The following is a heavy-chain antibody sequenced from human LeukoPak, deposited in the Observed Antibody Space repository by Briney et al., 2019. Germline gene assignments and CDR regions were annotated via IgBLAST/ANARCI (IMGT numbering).Heavy chain of an antibody. D-gene: IGHD5-12*01. V-gene: IGHV3-11*04. CDR2: ISPSGYTI. CDR3: ATNPPSGYSGYSDY. Sequence: PGGSLRLSCAASGFTLSDYYMTWIRQAPGKRLEWISYISPSGYTIWYADSVKGRFTISRDIAKNSLYLQMNSLRADDTAVYYCATNPPSGYSGYSDYWGQGTLVTVSS. CDR1: GFTLSDYY. J-gene: IGHJ4*02.